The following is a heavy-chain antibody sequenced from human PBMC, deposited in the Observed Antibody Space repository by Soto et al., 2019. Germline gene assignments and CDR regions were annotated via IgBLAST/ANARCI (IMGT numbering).Heavy chain of an antibody. Sequence: QVQLVQSGAEVKKPGSSVKVSCKASGGTFSSYAISWVRQAPGQGLEWMGGIIPIFGTANYALQFEGRGTITQDDTTSTAYIELSSLRSEDTAVYYCAIRYNWNRGRYDYYWIDVWGQGTTVTVSS. D-gene: IGHD1-1*01. CDR1: GGTFSSYA. CDR3: AIRYNWNRGRYDYYWIDV. CDR2: IIPIFGTA. J-gene: IGHJ6*02. V-gene: IGHV1-69*01.